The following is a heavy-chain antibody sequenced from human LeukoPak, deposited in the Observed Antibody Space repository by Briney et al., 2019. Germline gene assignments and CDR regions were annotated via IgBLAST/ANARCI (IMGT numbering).Heavy chain of an antibody. CDR2: IYPSGIT. CDR1: GGSVSSYY. Sequence: SETLSLTCSVSGGSVSSYYWSWIRQPAAKGLEWIGRIYPSGITHYNPSLKSRVTMSVDTSKNQFSLKLISVTAADTAVYYCADDYGDWGQGTLVTVSS. J-gene: IGHJ4*02. V-gene: IGHV4-4*07. CDR3: ADDYGD. D-gene: IGHD4-17*01.